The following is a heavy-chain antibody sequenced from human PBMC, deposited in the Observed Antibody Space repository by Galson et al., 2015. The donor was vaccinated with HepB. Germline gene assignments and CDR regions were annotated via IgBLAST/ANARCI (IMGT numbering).Heavy chain of an antibody. CDR2: VYYSGGT. V-gene: IGHV4-39*01. CDR3: ARRGALAGFYYFDY. D-gene: IGHD6-19*01. Sequence: LSLTCTVSGGSTSSNGYYWGWLRPPPGQGLEWIGNVYYSGGTYYNPSLKSRLTISVDTPKNQFSLKLTSVTAADTAVYYCARRGALAGFYYFDYWGQGTLVTVSS. J-gene: IGHJ4*02. CDR1: GGSTSSNGYY.